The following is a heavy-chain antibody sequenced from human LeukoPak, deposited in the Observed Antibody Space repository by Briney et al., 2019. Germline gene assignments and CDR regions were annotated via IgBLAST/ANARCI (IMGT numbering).Heavy chain of an antibody. CDR2: IYHSGST. CDR1: GYSISSGYY. V-gene: IGHV4-38-2*02. CDR3: ARAGPAAREVWFVELSLWFDP. D-gene: IGHD3-10*01. J-gene: IGHJ5*02. Sequence: SETLSLTCTVSGYSISSGYYWGWIRQPPGKGLEWIGSIYHSGSTYYNPSLKSRVTISVDTSKNQFSLKLSSVTAADTAVYYCARAGPAAREVWFVELSLWFDPWGQGTLVTVSS.